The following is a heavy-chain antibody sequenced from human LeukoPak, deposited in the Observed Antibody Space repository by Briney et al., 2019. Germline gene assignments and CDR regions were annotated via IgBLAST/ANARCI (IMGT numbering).Heavy chain of an antibody. CDR3: ARDGSGLAVRGWFDS. D-gene: IGHD3-10*01. CDR2: IWYDGSYE. CDR1: GFTFNKYG. J-gene: IGHJ5*01. V-gene: IGHV3-33*01. Sequence: PGGSLRLSCVASGFTFNKYGVHWVRQAPGKGLEWVAVIWYDGSYEYYADSVKGRLAISRDNDKNTVNLQMNSLRVEDTAVYYCARDGSGLAVRGWFDSWGQGTLVTVSS.